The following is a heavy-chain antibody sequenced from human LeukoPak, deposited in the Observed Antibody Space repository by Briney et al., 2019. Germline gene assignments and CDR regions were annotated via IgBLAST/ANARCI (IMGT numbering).Heavy chain of an antibody. D-gene: IGHD3-22*01. CDR2: IIPILGTA. Sequence: SVKVSCKASGGTFSSYAISWVRQAPGQGLEWMGGIIPILGTANYAQKFQGRVTITTDESTSTAYMELSSLRSEDTAVYYCASSANYYDSSGYYQYYFDYWGRGTLVTVSS. CDR1: GGTFSSYA. V-gene: IGHV1-69*05. CDR3: ASSANYYDSSGYYQYYFDY. J-gene: IGHJ4*02.